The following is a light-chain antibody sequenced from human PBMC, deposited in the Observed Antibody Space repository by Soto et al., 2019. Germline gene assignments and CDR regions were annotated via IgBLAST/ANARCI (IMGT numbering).Light chain of an antibody. V-gene: IGLV1-40*01. CDR3: CSYVGASIYV. J-gene: IGLJ1*01. CDR1: SSNIGADSD. CDR2: HNN. Sequence: VLTHPPSVSAAPGQRVTISCTGSSSNIGADSDVHWYQQLPGTAPKLLISHNNNRPSGVPDRFSGSKSGTSASLAITGLQAEDEADYYCCSYVGASIYVFGTGTKVTVL.